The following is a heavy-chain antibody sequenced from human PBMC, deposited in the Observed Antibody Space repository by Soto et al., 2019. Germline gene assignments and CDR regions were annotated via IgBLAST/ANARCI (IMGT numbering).Heavy chain of an antibody. J-gene: IGHJ4*02. CDR2: IYWDDDK. CDR3: AHGSGWLSDY. CDR1: GFSLSSTAVG. Sequence: QITLKESGPTLVKPTQTLTLTCTFSGFSLSSTAVGVNWIRQPPGKALEWLALIYWDDDKQYSPSLKSRLTITKDTSNNQVVLTMTNMDPGDTATYYCAHGSGWLSDYWGQGTLVTVSS. D-gene: IGHD6-19*01. V-gene: IGHV2-5*02.